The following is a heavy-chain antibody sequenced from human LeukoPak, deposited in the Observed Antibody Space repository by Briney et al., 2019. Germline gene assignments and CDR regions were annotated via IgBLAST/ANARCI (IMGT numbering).Heavy chain of an antibody. V-gene: IGHV4-39*07. D-gene: IGHD2-21*02. CDR3: ATRGDFVAFDI. CDR2: IYYSGST. J-gene: IGHJ3*02. Sequence: PSETLSLTCTVSGGSIIISSYYWGWIRQPPGKGLEWIGSIYYSGSTYYNPSLKSRVTISVDTSKNQFSLKLSSVTAADTAVYYCATRGDFVAFDIWGQGTMVTVSS. CDR1: GGSIIISSYY.